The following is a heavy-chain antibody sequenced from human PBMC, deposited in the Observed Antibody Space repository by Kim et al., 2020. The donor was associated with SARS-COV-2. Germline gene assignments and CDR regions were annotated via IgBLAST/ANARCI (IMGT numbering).Heavy chain of an antibody. Sequence: ASVKVSCKASGYTFPSQPISWVRQAPGQGLEWMGWSSADNGDTKYPQKVQGRVTMTTDTSTTTAYMDLRSLRSDDTAVYFCPRGASGSSSGWFYFDYWGQGTLVTVSS. D-gene: IGHD6-19*01. CDR2: SSADNGDT. CDR3: PRGASGSSSGWFYFDY. V-gene: IGHV1-18*01. J-gene: IGHJ4*02. CDR1: GYTFPSQP.